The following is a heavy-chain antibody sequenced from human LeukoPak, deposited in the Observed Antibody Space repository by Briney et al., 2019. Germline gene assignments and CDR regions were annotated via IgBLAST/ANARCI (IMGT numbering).Heavy chain of an antibody. V-gene: IGHV3-7*01. CDR2: INHNGNVN. Sequence: GGSLRLSCAASGFTFSSYWMNWARQAPGKGLEWVASINHNGNVNYYVDSVKGRFTISRDNAKNSLYLQMNSLRAEDTAVYYCARVPYYDSSGYYYPRNFDYWGQGTLVTVSS. D-gene: IGHD3-22*01. CDR1: GFTFSSYW. CDR3: ARVPYYDSSGYYYPRNFDY. J-gene: IGHJ4*02.